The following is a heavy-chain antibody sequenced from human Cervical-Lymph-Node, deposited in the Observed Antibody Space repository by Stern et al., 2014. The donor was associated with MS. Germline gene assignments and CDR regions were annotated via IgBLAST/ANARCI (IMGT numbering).Heavy chain of an antibody. V-gene: IGHV3-15*01. CDR1: GFTFSNAW. Sequence: EMQLVESGGGLVKPGGSLRLSCAASGFTFSNAWMSWVRQAPGKGLEWVGRIKSKTDGGTTDYAAPVKGRFTISRDDSKNTLYLQMNSLKTEDTAVYYCTATPLFYYYYGMDVWGQGTTVTVSS. CDR2: IKSKTDGGTT. CDR3: TATPLFYYYYGMDV. J-gene: IGHJ6*02.